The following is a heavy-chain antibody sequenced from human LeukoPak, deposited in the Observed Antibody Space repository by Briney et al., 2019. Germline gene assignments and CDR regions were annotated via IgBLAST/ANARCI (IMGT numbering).Heavy chain of an antibody. CDR2: INSDGSST. CDR3: ARGDGYNFFDH. V-gene: IGHV3-74*01. J-gene: IGHJ4*02. Sequence: GGSLRLSCAASGFTFTTYWMHWVRQAPGKGLVWVSRINSDGSSTTYADSVKGRFTISRDNAKNTLYLQMNSLRAEDTAVYYCARGDGYNFFDHWGQGTLVTVSS. CDR1: GFTFTTYW. D-gene: IGHD5-24*01.